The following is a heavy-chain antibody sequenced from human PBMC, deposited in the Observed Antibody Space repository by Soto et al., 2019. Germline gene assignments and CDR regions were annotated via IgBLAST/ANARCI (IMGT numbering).Heavy chain of an antibody. CDR1: GYTFNTYG. J-gene: IGHJ4*02. CDR3: ARGPTDYSDNSGNYFLDY. D-gene: IGHD3-22*01. V-gene: IGHV1-18*01. CDR2: ISTYNGNT. Sequence: QVQLVQSGAKVKKPGASVTVSCKASGYTFNTYGMSWVQQAPGQGLDWMGWISTYNGNTKYAERLQGRVTMNKDTATSTAYMDVRNLRSDDTAVYYCARGPTDYSDNSGNYFLDYWGQGTLVTVSS.